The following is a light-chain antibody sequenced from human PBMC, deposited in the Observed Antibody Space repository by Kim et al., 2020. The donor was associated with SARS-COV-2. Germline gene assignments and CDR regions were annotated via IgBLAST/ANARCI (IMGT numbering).Light chain of an antibody. Sequence: SASVGDRVTITCRASQGISSALAWYQQKPGKAPKLLIYDASSLESGVPSRFSGSGSGTDFTLTISSLQPEDFATYYCQQFNNYFTFGQGTRLEIK. CDR1: QGISSA. V-gene: IGKV1D-13*01. CDR2: DAS. J-gene: IGKJ5*01. CDR3: QQFNNYFT.